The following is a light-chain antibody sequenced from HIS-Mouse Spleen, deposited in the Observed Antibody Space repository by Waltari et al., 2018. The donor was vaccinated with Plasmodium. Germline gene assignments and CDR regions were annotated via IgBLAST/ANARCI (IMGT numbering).Light chain of an antibody. V-gene: IGKV1D-8*02. Sequence: AIWMTQSPSLLSASTGDRFTISCWMSQGISSYLAWYQQKPGKAPALLIYAASTLQSGVPSRFSGRGSGTDFTLTISCLQSEDFATYYCQQYYSFPYTFGQGTKREIK. CDR1: QGISSY. CDR3: QQYYSFPYT. J-gene: IGKJ2*01. CDR2: AAS.